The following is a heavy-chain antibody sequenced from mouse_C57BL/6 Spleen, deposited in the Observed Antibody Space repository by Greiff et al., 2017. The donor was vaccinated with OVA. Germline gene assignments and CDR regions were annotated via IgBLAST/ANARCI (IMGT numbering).Heavy chain of an antibody. D-gene: IGHD1-1*01. J-gene: IGHJ4*01. V-gene: IGHV5-12*01. CDR2: ISNGGGST. CDR1: GFTFSDYY. Sequence: EVQLQESGGGLVQPGGSLKLSCAASGFTFSDYYMYWVRQTPEKRLEWVAYISNGGGSTYYPDTVKGRFTISRDNAKNTLYLQMSRLKSEDTAMYYCARRYYGSRYYAMDYWGQGTSVTVSS. CDR3: ARRYYGSRYYAMDY.